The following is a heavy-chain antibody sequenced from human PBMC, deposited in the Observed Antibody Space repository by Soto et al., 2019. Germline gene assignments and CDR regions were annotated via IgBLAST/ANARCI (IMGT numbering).Heavy chain of an antibody. CDR2: ISYDGSNK. V-gene: IGHV3-30*18. Sequence: ESGGGVVQPGRSLRLSCAASGFTFSSYGMHWVRQAPGKGLEWVAVISYDGSNKYYADSVKGRFTISRDNSKNTLYLQMNSLRAEDTAVYYCAKEGGIVGATNPEYYFDYWGQGTLVTVSS. CDR3: AKEGGIVGATNPEYYFDY. J-gene: IGHJ4*02. D-gene: IGHD1-26*01. CDR1: GFTFSSYG.